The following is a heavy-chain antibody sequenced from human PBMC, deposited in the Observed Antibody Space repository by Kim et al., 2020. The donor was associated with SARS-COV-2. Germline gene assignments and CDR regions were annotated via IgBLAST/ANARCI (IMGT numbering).Heavy chain of an antibody. CDR1: GFTFSSYA. CDR2: ISGSGGST. D-gene: IGHD3-22*01. V-gene: IGHV3-23*01. CDR3: ARKRRYYDSSGYVPFDY. Sequence: GGSLRLSCAASGFTFSSYAMSWVRQAPGKGLEWVSAISGSGGSTYYADSVKGRFTISRDNSKNTLYLQMNSLRAEDTAVYYCARKRRYYDSSGYVPFDYWGQGTLVTVSS. J-gene: IGHJ4*02.